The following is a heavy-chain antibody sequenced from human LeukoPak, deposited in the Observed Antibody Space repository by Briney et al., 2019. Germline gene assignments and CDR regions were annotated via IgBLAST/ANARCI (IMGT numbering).Heavy chain of an antibody. CDR2: IYYSGST. CDR1: GGSISSYY. D-gene: IGHD6-13*01. CDR3: ARDIAAAGTGGLFDI. Sequence: SETLSLTCTVSGGSISSYYWSWIRQPPGKGLEWIGYIYYSGSTNYNPSLKSRVTISVDTSKNQFSLKLSSVTAADTAVYYCARDIAAAGTGGLFDIWGQGTMVTVSS. J-gene: IGHJ3*02. V-gene: IGHV4-59*01.